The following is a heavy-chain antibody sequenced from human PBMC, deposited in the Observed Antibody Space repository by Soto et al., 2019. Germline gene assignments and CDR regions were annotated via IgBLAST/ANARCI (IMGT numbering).Heavy chain of an antibody. CDR3: AKVPRLWFGESPLDY. D-gene: IGHD3-10*01. CDR1: GFTFSSYA. V-gene: IGHV3-23*01. CDR2: ISGSGGNT. J-gene: IGHJ4*02. Sequence: GVLRLSCAASGFTFSSYAMSWVRQAPGKGLEWVSAISGSGGNTYYADSVKGRFTVSRDNSKNTLYLQMNSLRAEDTAVYYCAKVPRLWFGESPLDYWGQGTLVTVSS.